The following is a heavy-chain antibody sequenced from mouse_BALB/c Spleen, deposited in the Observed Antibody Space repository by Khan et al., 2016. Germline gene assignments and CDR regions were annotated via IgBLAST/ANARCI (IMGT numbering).Heavy chain of an antibody. V-gene: IGHV1S41*01. CDR2: IAPGSGSA. CDR3: AREGAVPLMDY. D-gene: IGHD1-1*01. J-gene: IGHJ4*01. CDR1: GFTFTSYW. Sequence: DLVKPGASVKLSCKASGFTFTSYWINWIKQRPGQGLEWIGRIAPGSGSAYYNEMFKGKATLTVDTSSSTAYIQLSSLSSEDSAVYFCAREGAVPLMDYWGQGTSVTVSS.